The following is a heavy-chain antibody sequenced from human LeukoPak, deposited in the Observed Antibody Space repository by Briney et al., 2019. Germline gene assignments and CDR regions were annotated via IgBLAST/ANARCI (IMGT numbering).Heavy chain of an antibody. J-gene: IGHJ4*02. Sequence: ASVKVSCKASGYTFTGYYMHWVRQAPGQGLEWMGWINPNSGGTNYAQKFQGRVTMTRDTSISTAYMELSRLRSDDTAVYYCASSSPYDSSGYYPDYWGQGILVTVSS. CDR1: GYTFTGYY. CDR2: INPNSGGT. D-gene: IGHD3-22*01. CDR3: ASSSPYDSSGYYPDY. V-gene: IGHV1-2*02.